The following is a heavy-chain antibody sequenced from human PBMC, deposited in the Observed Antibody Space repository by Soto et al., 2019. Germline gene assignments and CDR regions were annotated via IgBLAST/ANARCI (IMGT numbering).Heavy chain of an antibody. J-gene: IGHJ4*02. D-gene: IGHD2-21*02. V-gene: IGHV1-46*01. CDR2: VNPSGGHT. Sequence: QVQLVQSGAEVKKPGASVKVSCKASGDTFTDYYIHWVRQAPGQGLEWMGTVNPSGGHTTYAQHFLVRMTMTRYTSTSTLYMELTSLTSEDTAVYYCARGRHVVVVTAALDYWGQGTLVTVSS. CDR3: ARGRHVVVVTAALDY. CDR1: GDTFTDYY.